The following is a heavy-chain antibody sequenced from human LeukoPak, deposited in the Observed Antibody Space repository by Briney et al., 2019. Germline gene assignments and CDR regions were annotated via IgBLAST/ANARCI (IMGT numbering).Heavy chain of an antibody. V-gene: IGHV4-31*03. CDR3: ARDHGQLLAWFDP. CDR1: GGSISSGGYY. CDR2: IYYSGST. J-gene: IGHJ5*02. D-gene: IGHD2-2*01. Sequence: SQTLSLTCTVSGGSISSGGYYWSWLRQHPGTGLEWIGYIYYSGSTYYNPSLKSRVTISVDTSKNQFSLKLSSVTAADTAVYYCARDHGQLLAWFDPWGQGTLVTVSS.